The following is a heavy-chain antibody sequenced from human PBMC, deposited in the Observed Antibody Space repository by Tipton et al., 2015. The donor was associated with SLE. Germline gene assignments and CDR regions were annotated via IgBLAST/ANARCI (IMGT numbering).Heavy chain of an antibody. CDR2: IYTSGST. D-gene: IGHD3-3*01. J-gene: IGHJ3*02. CDR1: GGSISSYY. CDR3: ARALGITIFGVVIVGAFDI. V-gene: IGHV4-4*07. Sequence: TLSLTCTVSGGSISSYYWSWIRQPPGKGLDWIGRIYTSGSTNYNPSLKSRVTISVDTSKNQFSLKLSSVTAADTAVYYCARALGITIFGVVIVGAFDIWGQGTMVTVSS.